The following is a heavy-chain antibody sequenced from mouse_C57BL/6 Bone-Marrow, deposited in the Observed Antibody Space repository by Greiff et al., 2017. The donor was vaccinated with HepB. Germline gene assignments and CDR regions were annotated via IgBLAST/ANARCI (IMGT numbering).Heavy chain of an antibody. CDR3: ASGNWDSSWFAY. CDR2: IWGVGST. Sequence: QVQLQQSGPGLVAPSQSLSITCTVSGFSLTSYGVDWVRQSPGKGLEWLGVIWGVGSTNYNSALKSRLSISKDNSKSQVFLKMNSLQTDDTAMYYCASGNWDSSWFAYWGQGTLVTVSA. CDR1: GFSLTSYG. D-gene: IGHD4-1*01. V-gene: IGHV2-6*01. J-gene: IGHJ3*01.